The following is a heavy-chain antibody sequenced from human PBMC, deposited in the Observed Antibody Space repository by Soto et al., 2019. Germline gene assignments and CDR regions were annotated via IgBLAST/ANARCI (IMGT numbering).Heavy chain of an antibody. J-gene: IGHJ6*02. CDR3: ARSIAGYYYYGMDV. D-gene: IGHD6-13*01. Sequence: GGSLRLSCAASGFTFSSYSMNWVRQAPGNGLEWVSYISSSPNTTYYVDSVKGRLTISRDNTKNSLYLQMSSLRAEDTADYYCARSIAGYYYYGMDVWGQGTTVTVSS. CDR1: GFTFSSYS. V-gene: IGHV3-48*04. CDR2: ISSSPNTT.